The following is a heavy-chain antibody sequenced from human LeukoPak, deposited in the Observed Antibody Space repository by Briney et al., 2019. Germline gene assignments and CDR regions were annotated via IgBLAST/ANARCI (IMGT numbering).Heavy chain of an antibody. CDR2: IYYSGST. CDR3: ARLRYSSSTSYYYYYGMDV. CDR1: GGSISSGGYY. V-gene: IGHV4-31*03. Sequence: SETLSLTCTVSGGSISSGGYYWSWIRQHPGKGLEWIGYIYYSGSTYYNPSLKSRVTISVDTSKNQFSLKLSSVTAADTAVYYCARLRYSSSTSYYYYYGMDVWGQGTTVTVSS. J-gene: IGHJ6*02. D-gene: IGHD6-6*01.